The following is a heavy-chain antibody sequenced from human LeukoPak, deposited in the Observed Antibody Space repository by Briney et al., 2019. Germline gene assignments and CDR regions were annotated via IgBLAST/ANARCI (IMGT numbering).Heavy chain of an antibody. CDR3: ARDRGSDDPIDY. J-gene: IGHJ4*02. CDR2: IWHDGKHK. V-gene: IGHV3-33*01. D-gene: IGHD2-15*01. Sequence: GGSLRLSCAASGFTLRSYGMHWVRQAPGKGLEWVAVIWHDGKHKYYADSVKGRFTVSRDNSKNTLYLQMDSLRVEDTAVYYCARDRGSDDPIDYWGQGTLVTVSS. CDR1: GFTLRSYG.